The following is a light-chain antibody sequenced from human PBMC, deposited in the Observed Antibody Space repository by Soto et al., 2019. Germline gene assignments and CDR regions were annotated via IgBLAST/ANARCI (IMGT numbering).Light chain of an antibody. CDR1: SSNIGAGYD. CDR3: QSYDSSLSGLV. V-gene: IGLV1-40*01. Sequence: VLTQPPSVSGAPGQRVTISCTGSSSNIGAGYDVHWYQQLPGTAPKLLIYGNSNRPSGVPDRFSGSKSGTSASLAITGLQAEDEADYYCQSYDSSLSGLVFGTGTKLTVL. CDR2: GNS. J-gene: IGLJ1*01.